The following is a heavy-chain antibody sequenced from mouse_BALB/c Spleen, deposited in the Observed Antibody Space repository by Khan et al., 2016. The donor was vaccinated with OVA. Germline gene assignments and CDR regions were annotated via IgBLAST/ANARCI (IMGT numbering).Heavy chain of an antibody. CDR1: GYNFTSYW. V-gene: IGHV1-55*01. CDR3: ARRSYYGTRNFDV. J-gene: IGHJ1*01. D-gene: IGHD1-1*01. Sequence: QVQLKQSGAELVKPGTSVKLSCKASGYNFTSYWINWVKLRPGQGLEWIGDIYPGSGSTNYHEKFKSKAALPVDTSSSTAYMQLSSLASEDSALYYCARRSYYGTRNFDVWGAGTTVTVSS. CDR2: IYPGSGST.